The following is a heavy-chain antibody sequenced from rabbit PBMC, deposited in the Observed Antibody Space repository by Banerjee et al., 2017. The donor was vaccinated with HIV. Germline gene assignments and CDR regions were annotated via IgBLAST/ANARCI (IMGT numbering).Heavy chain of an antibody. CDR1: GFSLSSYW. J-gene: IGHJ4*01. Sequence: QEQLEESGGDLVKPEGSLTLTCTASGFSLSSYWMWWVRQAPGKGLEWIACINTSSGNTVYASWAKGRFTISKTSSTTVTLQMTSLTAADTATYFCARRNGYFKLWGPGTLVTVS. CDR3: ARRNGYFKL. CDR2: INTSSGNT. V-gene: IGHV1S45*01.